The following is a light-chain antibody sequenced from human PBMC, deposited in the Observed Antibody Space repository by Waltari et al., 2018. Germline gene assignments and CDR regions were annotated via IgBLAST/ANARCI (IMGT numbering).Light chain of an antibody. V-gene: IGKV1-39*01. CDR1: ENVNNY. Sequence: DIQMTQSPSSLSASVGDRVTITCRASENVNNYLNWYQQKPGKAHKLLIYKASTLQSGVPSRFSGSGSETDYTFTISSLQSEDVATYYCQHGYGTPFTFGPGTKLDIK. CDR3: QHGYGTPFT. CDR2: KAS. J-gene: IGKJ3*01.